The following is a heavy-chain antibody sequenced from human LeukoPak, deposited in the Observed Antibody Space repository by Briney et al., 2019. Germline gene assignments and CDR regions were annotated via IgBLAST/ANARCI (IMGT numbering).Heavy chain of an antibody. J-gene: IGHJ5*02. CDR3: ARGWELLGNNWFDP. V-gene: IGHV3-66*01. CDR1: GLTVSSNY. CDR2: IYSGGST. D-gene: IGHD1-26*01. Sequence: GGSLRLSCAASGLTVSSNYMSWVRQAPGKGLEWVSVIYSGGSTYYADSVKGRFTISRDNSKNTLYLQMNSLRAEDTAVYYCARGWELLGNNWFDPWGQGTLVTVSS.